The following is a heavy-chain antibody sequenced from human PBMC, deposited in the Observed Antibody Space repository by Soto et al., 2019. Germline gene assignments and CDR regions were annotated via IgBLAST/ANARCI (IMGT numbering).Heavy chain of an antibody. V-gene: IGHV4-59*01. CDR2: IYYSGST. D-gene: IGHD3-16*01. J-gene: IGHJ4*02. Sequence: QVQLQESGPGLVKPSETLSLTCTVSGGSISSYYWSWIRQPPGKGLEWIGYIYYSGSTNYNPSLKXPXPXXLDTSPSQLSLKLSSVTAADAAVYYCARDALGIDYWGQGTLVTVSS. CDR1: GGSISSYY. CDR3: ARDALGIDY.